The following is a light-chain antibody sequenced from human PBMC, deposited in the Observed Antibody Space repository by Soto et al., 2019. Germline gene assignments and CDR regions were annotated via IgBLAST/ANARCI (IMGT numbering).Light chain of an antibody. CDR1: QSISSW. Sequence: DIQMTQSPSTLSASVGDRVTITCRASQSISSWLAWYQQKPGKAPKLLIYDASSLESGVPSRFSGSGFGTEFTLTISSLQPDDFATYYCQQYNSYRTFGQGTKVDI. CDR3: QQYNSYRT. CDR2: DAS. J-gene: IGKJ1*01. V-gene: IGKV1-5*01.